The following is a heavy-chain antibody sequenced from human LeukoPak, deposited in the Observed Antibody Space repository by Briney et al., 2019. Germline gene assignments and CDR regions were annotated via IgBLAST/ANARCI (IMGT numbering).Heavy chain of an antibody. CDR1: GDSISTTHYY. Sequence: SETLSLTCTVSGDSISTTHYYWGWIRQPPGKGLEWIGSIYYTGSTSYNPSLKSRVTISVDTSANQFSLRLTSVTVADTAVYYCASRYCSSTSCYPDAFDIWGQGTMVTVSS. CDR2: IYYTGST. CDR3: ASRYCSSTSCYPDAFDI. D-gene: IGHD2-2*01. V-gene: IGHV4-39*01. J-gene: IGHJ3*02.